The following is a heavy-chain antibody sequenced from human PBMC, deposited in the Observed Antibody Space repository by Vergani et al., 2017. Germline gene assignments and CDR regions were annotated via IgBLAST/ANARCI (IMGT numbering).Heavy chain of an antibody. CDR1: GSSISSGDYY. CDR3: ARAGYCSSTRRYRHYMDV. V-gene: IGHV4-30-4*01. J-gene: IGHJ6*03. D-gene: IGHD2-2*02. Sequence: QVQLQESGPGLVKPSQTLSLTCTVSGSSISSGDYYLSWIRQPPGKGLEWIGYIYYSGSTYYNPSLKSRVTISVDTSKNQFSLKLSSVTAADTDVYYCARAGYCSSTRRYRHYMDVWGKGTTVTVSS. CDR2: IYYSGST.